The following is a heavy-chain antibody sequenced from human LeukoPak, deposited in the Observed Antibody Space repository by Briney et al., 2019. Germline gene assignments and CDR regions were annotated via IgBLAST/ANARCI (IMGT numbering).Heavy chain of an antibody. J-gene: IGHJ6*02. D-gene: IGHD5-18*01. CDR1: GGSISSYY. CDR2: IYYSGST. V-gene: IGHV4-59*01. CDR3: ARVVQGGGYSHGYYYYYGMDV. Sequence: SETLSLTCTVSGGSISSYYWSWIRQPPGKGLEWIRYIYYSGSTNYNPSLKSRVTISVDTSKNQFSLKLSSVTAADTAVYYCARVVQGGGYSHGYYYYYGMDVWGQGTTVTVSS.